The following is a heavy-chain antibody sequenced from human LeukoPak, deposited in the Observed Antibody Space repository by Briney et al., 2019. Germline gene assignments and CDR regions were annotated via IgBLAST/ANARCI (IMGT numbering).Heavy chain of an antibody. D-gene: IGHD6-19*01. CDR2: ISRSSDYT. J-gene: IGHJ2*01. Sequence: GGSLRLSCAAPGFTFSSYSMNWVRQAPGKGLEWVSSISRSSDYTYYADSVKGRFTISRDNAKNSLYLQMSSLRAEDTAVYYCAVAGLSYWYFDLWGRGTLVTVSS. V-gene: IGHV3-21*01. CDR1: GFTFSSYS. CDR3: AVAGLSYWYFDL.